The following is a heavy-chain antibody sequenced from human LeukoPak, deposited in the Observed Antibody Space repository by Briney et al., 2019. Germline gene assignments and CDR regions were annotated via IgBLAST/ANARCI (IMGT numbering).Heavy chain of an antibody. CDR2: ISWNSGSI. CDR3: AKDMSRFLEWLLDY. CDR1: GFTFDDYA. J-gene: IGHJ4*02. D-gene: IGHD3-3*01. V-gene: IGHV3-9*03. Sequence: PGGSLRLSCAASGFTFDDYAMHWVRQAPGKGLEWVSGISWNSGSIGYADSVKGRFTISRDNAKNSLYLQMNSLRAEDMALYYCAKDMSRFLEWLLDYWGQGTLVTVSS.